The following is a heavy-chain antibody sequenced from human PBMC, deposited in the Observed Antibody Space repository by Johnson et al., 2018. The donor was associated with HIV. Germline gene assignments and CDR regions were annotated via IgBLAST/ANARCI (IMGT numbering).Heavy chain of an antibody. D-gene: IGHD1-26*01. Sequence: QVQLVESGGGVVQPGRSLRLSCAPSGFTFSSYAMHWVRQAPGKGLEWVAVISYDGNIKYYADSVKGRFTISRDNSKNTLYLQMNSLRAEDTAVYYCAKDFWPVGARGAFDIWGQGTMVTVSS. J-gene: IGHJ3*02. CDR3: AKDFWPVGARGAFDI. V-gene: IGHV3-30-3*01. CDR1: GFTFSSYA. CDR2: ISYDGNIK.